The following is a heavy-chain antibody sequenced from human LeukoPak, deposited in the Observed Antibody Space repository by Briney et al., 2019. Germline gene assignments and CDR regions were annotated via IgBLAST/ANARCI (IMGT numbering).Heavy chain of an antibody. CDR3: GRHSYGLDY. V-gene: IGHV5-51*01. CDR1: GNNYW. CDR2: IYFGDSDT. Sequence: GESLKISCKASGNNYWIAWVRQMPGKGLEWWGIIYFGDSDTRYSPSFQGRLTISVDKSISTAYLQLSSLKASDTAIYFCGRHSYGLDYWGQGTLVTVSS. D-gene: IGHD2-8*01. J-gene: IGHJ4*02.